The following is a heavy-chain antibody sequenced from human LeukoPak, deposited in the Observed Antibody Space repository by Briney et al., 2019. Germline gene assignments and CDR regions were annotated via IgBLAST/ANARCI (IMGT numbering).Heavy chain of an antibody. CDR3: ARVDRYYDY. J-gene: IGHJ4*02. CDR2: IWYDGSDK. V-gene: IGHV3-33*01. CDR1: GFTFSSYA. Sequence: GGSLRLSCAASGFTFSSYAMHWVRQAPGKGLEWVALIWYDGSDKYYADSVKGRFTISRDNSKNMLYLQMNSLRAEDTAVYYCARVDRYYDYWGQGTLVTVSS.